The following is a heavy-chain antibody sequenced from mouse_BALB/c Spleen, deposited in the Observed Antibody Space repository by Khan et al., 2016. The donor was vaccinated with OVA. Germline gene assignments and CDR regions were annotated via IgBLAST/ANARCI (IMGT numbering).Heavy chain of an antibody. V-gene: IGHV3-8*02. J-gene: IGHJ4*01. CDR2: VTYSGNT. CDR3: ARSYGSWAMDD. D-gene: IGHD1-1*01. CDR1: GDSITSGF. Sequence: MQLEESGPSLVKPSQTLSLTCSVTGDSITSGFWNWIRKFPGNKFEYMGYVTYSGNTYYNPSLKSRISITRDTSKSQYYLQLNSVTTEDTATYFCARSYGSWAMDDWGQGTSGTVSS.